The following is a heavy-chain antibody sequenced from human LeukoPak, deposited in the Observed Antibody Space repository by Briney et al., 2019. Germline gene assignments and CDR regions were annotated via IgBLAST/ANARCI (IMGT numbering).Heavy chain of an antibody. V-gene: IGHV3-48*03. D-gene: IGHD3-10*01. CDR3: ARAGWFGGFVDY. Sequence: GGSLRLSCAASGFTFSSYEMNWVRQAPGKGLEWVSYISSSGSTIYYADSVKGRFTISRDNAKNSLYLQMNSLRAEDTAVYYCARAGWFGGFVDYWGQGTLVTVSS. CDR1: GFTFSSYE. J-gene: IGHJ4*02. CDR2: ISSSGSTI.